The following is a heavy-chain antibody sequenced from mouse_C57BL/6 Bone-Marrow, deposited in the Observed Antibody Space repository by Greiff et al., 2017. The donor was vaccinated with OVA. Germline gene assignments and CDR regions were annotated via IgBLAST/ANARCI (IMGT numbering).Heavy chain of an antibody. CDR2: IDPSDSYT. V-gene: IGHV1-69*01. CDR1: GYTFTSYW. CDR3: ARSGYGSSLYAMDY. J-gene: IGHJ4*01. D-gene: IGHD1-1*01. Sequence: QVQLQQPGAELVMPGASVKLSCKASGYTFTSYWMHWVKQRPGQGLEWIGEIDPSDSYTNYNQKFKGKSTLTVDKSSSTAYMQLSSLTSEDSAVDYCARSGYGSSLYAMDYWGQGTSVTVSS.